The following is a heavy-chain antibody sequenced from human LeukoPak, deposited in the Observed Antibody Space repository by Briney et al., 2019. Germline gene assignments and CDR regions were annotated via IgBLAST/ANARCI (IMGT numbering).Heavy chain of an antibody. Sequence: GRSLRLSCAASGFTFSSYAMNWVRQAPGKGLEWVSAISGSGGSTYYADSVKGRFTISRDNSKNTLYLQMNSLRAEDTAVYYCAKDALGDSGYYWGQGTLVTVSS. D-gene: IGHD1-14*01. CDR3: AKDALGDSGYY. V-gene: IGHV3-23*01. CDR1: GFTFSSYA. CDR2: ISGSGGST. J-gene: IGHJ4*02.